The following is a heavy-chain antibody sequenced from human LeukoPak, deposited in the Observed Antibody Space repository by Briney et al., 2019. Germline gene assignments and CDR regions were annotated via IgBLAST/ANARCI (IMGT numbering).Heavy chain of an antibody. V-gene: IGHV1-69*01. Sequence: SVKVSCKASGGTFSSYAISWVRQAPGQGLEWMGGIIPIFGTANYAQKFQGRVTITADESTSTAYMELSSLRSEDTAVYYCARGPRGAAPVGSRPYYYYYMDVWGKGTTVTVSS. CDR1: GGTFSSYA. CDR2: IIPIFGTA. CDR3: ARGPRGAAPVGSRPYYYYYMDV. D-gene: IGHD6-13*01. J-gene: IGHJ6*03.